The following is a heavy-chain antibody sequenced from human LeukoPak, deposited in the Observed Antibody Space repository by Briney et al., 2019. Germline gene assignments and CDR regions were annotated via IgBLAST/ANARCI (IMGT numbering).Heavy chain of an antibody. Sequence: PGGSLRLSCAASGFTFSSYTMSWVRQAPGKGLEWVSAISGSGGSTYYADSVKGRFTISRDNSKNTLYLQMNSLRAEDTAVYYCAKDPGVYYDSSGYSDAFDIRGQGTMVTVSS. CDR2: ISGSGGST. J-gene: IGHJ3*02. V-gene: IGHV3-23*01. CDR1: GFTFSSYT. CDR3: AKDPGVYYDSSGYSDAFDI. D-gene: IGHD3-22*01.